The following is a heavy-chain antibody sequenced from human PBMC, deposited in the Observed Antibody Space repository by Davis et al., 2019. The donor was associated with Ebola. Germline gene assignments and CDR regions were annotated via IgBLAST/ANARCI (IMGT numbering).Heavy chain of an antibody. CDR3: ARDRWSSSWYWFDP. CDR2: INAGNGNT. J-gene: IGHJ5*02. Sequence: ASVKVSCKASGYTFTSYAMHWVRQAPGQRLEWMGWINAGNGNTKYSQKFQGRVTITRDKSTSTAYMELSSLRSEDTAVYYCARDRWSSSWYWFDPWGQGTLVTVSS. D-gene: IGHD6-13*01. CDR1: GYTFTSYA. V-gene: IGHV1-3*01.